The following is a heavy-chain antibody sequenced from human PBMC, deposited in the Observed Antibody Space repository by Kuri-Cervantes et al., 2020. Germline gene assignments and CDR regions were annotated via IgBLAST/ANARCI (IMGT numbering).Heavy chain of an antibody. Sequence: ASVKVSCKASGYTFTSYAMHWVRQAPGQRLEWMGWINAGNGNTKYSQKLQGRVTMTTDTSTSTAYMELRSLRSDDTAVYYCARLSQWLVLQAFDIWGQGTMVTVSS. V-gene: IGHV1-3*01. J-gene: IGHJ3*02. D-gene: IGHD6-19*01. CDR2: INAGNGNT. CDR3: ARLSQWLVLQAFDI. CDR1: GYTFTSYA.